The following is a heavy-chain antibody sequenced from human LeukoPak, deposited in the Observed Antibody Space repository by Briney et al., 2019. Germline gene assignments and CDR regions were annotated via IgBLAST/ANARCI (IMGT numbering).Heavy chain of an antibody. V-gene: IGHV4-59*08. J-gene: IGHJ5*02. Sequence: SQTLSLTCTVSGGSISGYYWSWIRQPPGKGLEWIGYIYYSGSTNYNPSLKSRVTISVDTSKNQFSLKLSSVTAADTAVYYCASSGGSRGYWFDPWGQGTLATVSS. CDR2: IYYSGST. CDR3: ASSGGSRGYWFDP. D-gene: IGHD2-15*01. CDR1: GGSISGYY.